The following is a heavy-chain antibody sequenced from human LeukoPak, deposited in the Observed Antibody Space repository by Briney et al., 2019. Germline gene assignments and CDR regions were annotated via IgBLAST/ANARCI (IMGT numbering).Heavy chain of an antibody. D-gene: IGHD2-8*01. CDR3: GRGGNGIDI. Sequence: PGGSLRLSCAASGFTFSHYLMHWARQAPGKGLVWVSRINSDESNTNSYADSVKGRFIISRDNAKNTLYLQMNSLRAEDTAVYFCGRGGNGIDIWGQGTTVIVSS. V-gene: IGHV3-74*01. CDR1: GFTFSHYL. CDR2: INSDESNT. J-gene: IGHJ3*02.